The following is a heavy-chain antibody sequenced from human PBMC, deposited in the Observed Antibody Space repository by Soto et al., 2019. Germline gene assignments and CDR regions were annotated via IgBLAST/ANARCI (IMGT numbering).Heavy chain of an antibody. CDR3: ARGLGATYCGGDCYSESYDY. D-gene: IGHD2-21*02. J-gene: IGHJ4*02. CDR2: INHSGST. CDR1: GGSFSGYY. Sequence: PSETLSLTCAVYGGSFSGYYWSWIRPPPGKGLEWIGEINHSGSTNYNPSLKSRVTISVDTSKNQFSLKLSSVTAADAAVYYCARGLGATYCGGDCYSESYDYWGQRTLVTVSS. V-gene: IGHV4-34*01.